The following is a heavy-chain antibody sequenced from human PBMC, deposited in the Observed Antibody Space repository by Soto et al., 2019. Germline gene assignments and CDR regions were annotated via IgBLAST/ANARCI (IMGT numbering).Heavy chain of an antibody. J-gene: IGHJ4*02. CDR2: IYASGSP. D-gene: IGHD1-26*01. CDR1: GCSASVYY. Sequence: PSETLSLTCTISGCSASVYYWSWIRQSTGQGLEWIGYIYASGSPYYNPSLRSRVTISADTSKNQISLNLTSPTAADTAVYYCARGVGSSPPQYWGRGTLVTVSS. CDR3: ARGVGSSPPQY. V-gene: IGHV4-59*02.